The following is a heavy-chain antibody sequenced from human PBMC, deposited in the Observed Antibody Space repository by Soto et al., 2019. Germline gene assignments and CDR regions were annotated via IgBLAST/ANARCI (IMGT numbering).Heavy chain of an antibody. Sequence: ASVKGACKASGYTFTSYGISWVRQATGQGLEWMGWISAYNGNTNYAQKLQGRVTMTTDTSTSTAYMELRSLRSDDTAVYYCARTVTGFLEWLLTFDYWGQGTLVTVSS. CDR2: ISAYNGNT. D-gene: IGHD3-3*01. CDR3: ARTVTGFLEWLLTFDY. CDR1: GYTFTSYG. J-gene: IGHJ4*02. V-gene: IGHV1-18*01.